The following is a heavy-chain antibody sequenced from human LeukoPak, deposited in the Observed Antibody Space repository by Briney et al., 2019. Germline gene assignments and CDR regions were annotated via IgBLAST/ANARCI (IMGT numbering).Heavy chain of an antibody. Sequence: GASVKVSCKASGGTFSSYAISWVRQAPGQGLEWMGGIIPIFGTANYAQKFQGRVTITADESTSTAYMELSSLRSEDTAVYYCASAAGDIAVAGTLFDYWGQGTLVTVPS. V-gene: IGHV1-69*13. J-gene: IGHJ4*02. CDR3: ASAAGDIAVAGTLFDY. CDR2: IIPIFGTA. CDR1: GGTFSSYA. D-gene: IGHD6-19*01.